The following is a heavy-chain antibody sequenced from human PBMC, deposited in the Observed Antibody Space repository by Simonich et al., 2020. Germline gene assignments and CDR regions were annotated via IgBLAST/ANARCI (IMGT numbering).Heavy chain of an antibody. CDR2: TNPNSGGT. D-gene: IGHD2-2*01. CDR3: ARDPVVPAAIRNAFDI. Sequence: QVQLVQSGAEVKKPGASVKVSCKASGYTFTGYYMHWVRQAPGQGLGWMGWTNPNSGGTNYAQKVQGRVTMTRDTSSSTAYMELSRLRSDDTAVYYCARDPVVPAAIRNAFDIWGQGTMVTVSS. CDR1: GYTFTGYY. J-gene: IGHJ3*02. V-gene: IGHV1-2*02.